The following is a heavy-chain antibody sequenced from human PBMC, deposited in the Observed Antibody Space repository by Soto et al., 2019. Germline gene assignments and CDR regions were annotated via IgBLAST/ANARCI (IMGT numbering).Heavy chain of an antibody. CDR2: IYYSGST. Sequence: QLQLQESGPGLVKPSETLSLTCTVSGGSISSSSYYWGWIRQPPGKGLEWIGSIYYSGSTYYNPSLKSRVTISVDTSTNHFSLMLSSVTAAGTSVYYCASKYYYIVAAFGDAFDIWGQGRMVTVSS. J-gene: IGHJ3*02. CDR1: GGSISSSSYY. V-gene: IGHV4-39*01. D-gene: IGHD2-15*01. CDR3: ASKYYYIVAAFGDAFDI.